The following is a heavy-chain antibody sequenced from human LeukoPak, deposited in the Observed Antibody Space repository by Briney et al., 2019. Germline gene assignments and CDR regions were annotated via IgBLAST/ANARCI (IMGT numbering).Heavy chain of an antibody. D-gene: IGHD3-22*01. CDR2: ISSSSSYI. V-gene: IGHV3-21*01. CDR1: GFTFSSYS. CDR3: VRDPQTAYYYDSSGYNPFDY. J-gene: IGHJ4*02. Sequence: PGGSLRLSCAASGFTFSSYSMNWVRQAPGKGLEWVSSISSSSSYIYYADSVKGRFTISRDNAKNSLYLQMNSLRAEDTAVYYCVRDPQTAYYYDSSGYNPFDYWGQGTLVTVSS.